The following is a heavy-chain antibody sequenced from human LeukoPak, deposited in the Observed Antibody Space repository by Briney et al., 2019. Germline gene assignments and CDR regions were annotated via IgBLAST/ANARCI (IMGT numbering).Heavy chain of an antibody. Sequence: GESLKISWKGSGYNFNNYWIGLVRQMPGKGLEWMGIIYPGDSDTRYSPSFQGQVTFSADESISTAYLQWSSLKASDTAIYYCARRSSIAPRLFDYWGQGTLVTVSS. V-gene: IGHV5-51*01. CDR3: ARRSSIAPRLFDY. J-gene: IGHJ4*02. CDR2: IYPGDSDT. D-gene: IGHD6-6*01. CDR1: GYNFNNYW.